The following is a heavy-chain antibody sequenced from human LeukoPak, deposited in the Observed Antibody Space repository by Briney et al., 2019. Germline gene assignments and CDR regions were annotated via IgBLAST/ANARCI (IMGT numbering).Heavy chain of an antibody. J-gene: IGHJ5*02. Sequence: PSETLSLTCTVSGGSISTYYWSWIRQPPGKGLEWIGYIYYTGSTSYNPSLKSRVTMSLDASKNQFSLKLSSVTAADTAVYYCARGEYDSSWSFQDNWFDPWGQGTLVTVSS. D-gene: IGHD3-10*01. CDR2: IYYTGST. CDR3: ARGEYDSSWSFQDNWFDP. CDR1: GGSISTYY. V-gene: IGHV4-59*12.